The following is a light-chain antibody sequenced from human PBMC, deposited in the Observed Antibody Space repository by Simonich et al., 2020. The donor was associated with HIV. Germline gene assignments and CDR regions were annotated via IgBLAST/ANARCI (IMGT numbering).Light chain of an antibody. V-gene: IGLV7-43*01. J-gene: IGLJ2*01. CDR3: LLYYGGAQV. CDR2: ITS. Sequence: QTVVTQEPSLTVSPGGTVTLTCASSTVSVTNGYYPNWFQPKPGQAPRALIYITSNKHSWTPARFAGTLLGGKAALTLSGVQPEDEAEYYCLLYYGGAQVFGGGTKLTVL. CDR1: TVSVTNGYY.